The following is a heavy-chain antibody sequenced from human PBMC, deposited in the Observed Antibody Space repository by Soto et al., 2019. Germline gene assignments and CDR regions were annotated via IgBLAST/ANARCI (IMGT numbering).Heavy chain of an antibody. V-gene: IGHV6-1*01. CDR1: GDSVSSNSAA. CDR3: ARESRSGGSCYVAFWFDP. CDR2: TYYRSKWYN. J-gene: IGHJ5*02. Sequence: SQTLSLTCAISGDSVSSNSAAWNWIRQSPSRGLEWLGRTYYRSKWYNDYAVSVKSRITINPDTSKNQFSLQLNSVTPEDTAVYYCARESRSGGSCYVAFWFDPWGQGTLVTVSS. D-gene: IGHD2-15*01.